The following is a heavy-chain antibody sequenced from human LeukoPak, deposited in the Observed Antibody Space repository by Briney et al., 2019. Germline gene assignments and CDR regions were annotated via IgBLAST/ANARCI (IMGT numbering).Heavy chain of an antibody. CDR3: ARSPLPLYIVVVPAATEYYFDY. CDR2: ISAYNGNT. CDR1: GYTFTSYG. J-gene: IGHJ4*02. V-gene: IGHV1-18*04. D-gene: IGHD2-2*01. Sequence: ASVKVSCKASGYTFTSYGISWVRQAPGQGLEWMGLISAYNGNTNYAQKLQGRVTMTTDTSTSTAYMELRSLRSDDTAVYYCARSPLPLYIVVVPAATEYYFDYWGQGTLVTVSS.